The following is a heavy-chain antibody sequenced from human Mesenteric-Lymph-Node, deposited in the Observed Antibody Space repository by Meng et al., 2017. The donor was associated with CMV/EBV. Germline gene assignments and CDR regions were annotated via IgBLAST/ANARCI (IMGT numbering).Heavy chain of an antibody. D-gene: IGHD2-2*02. CDR1: GYTLTTYD. CDR3: VREGYYCTSNNCYKSFDY. J-gene: IGHJ4*02. CDR2: INVNNGGK. V-gene: IGHV1-2*02. Sequence: ASVKVSCKASGYTLTTYDINWVRQATGQGLEWMGFINVNNGGKNSAQNLQGRVTMTRDTSISTAYMDLSRLTSDDTAMYYCVREGYYCTSNNCYKSFDYWGQGTLVTVSS.